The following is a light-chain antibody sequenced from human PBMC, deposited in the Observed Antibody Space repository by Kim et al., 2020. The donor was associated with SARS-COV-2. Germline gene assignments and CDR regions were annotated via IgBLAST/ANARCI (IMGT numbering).Light chain of an antibody. V-gene: IGKV1-39*01. CDR1: QTVDTS. J-gene: IGKJ2*03. Sequence: SASVGDRVIITCRTSQTVDTSLNWYRQKPGKAPEVLIFGTSSLQTGVPARFSGSQSGPDFTLTISSLQPEDFATYYCQQTYRIPYSFGQGTKLEIK. CDR3: QQTYRIPYS. CDR2: GTS.